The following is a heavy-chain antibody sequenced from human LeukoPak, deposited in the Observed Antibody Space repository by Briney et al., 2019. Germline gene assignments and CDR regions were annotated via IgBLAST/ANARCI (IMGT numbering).Heavy chain of an antibody. CDR2: IYPGDSDT. CDR1: GYSFTSYW. D-gene: IGHD3-3*01. J-gene: IGHJ4*02. V-gene: IGHV5-51*01. Sequence: GEPLKTSGKRPGYSFTSYWSGWVRQIPGKGLKWMGIIYPGDSDTRYSPSFQGQSTISAEKSISTAYLKWSALKPQDTATYSCARMHTPARYDFWSGYEDYWGQGTLVTVSS. CDR3: ARMHTPARYDFWSGYEDY.